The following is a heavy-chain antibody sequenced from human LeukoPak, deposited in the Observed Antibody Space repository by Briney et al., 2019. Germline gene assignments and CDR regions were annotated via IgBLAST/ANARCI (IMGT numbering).Heavy chain of an antibody. CDR1: GASISAYY. J-gene: IGHJ4*02. D-gene: IGHD5-24*01. Sequence: SETLSLTCTVSGASISAYYWSWIRQPPGKGLDWVGYMHHSGSTNYNPSLKGRVTISPDTSKNHFSLRLTSVTAADTAVYYCARGGPDLAMATTIDYWGQGTLVTVSS. CDR3: ARGGPDLAMATTIDY. V-gene: IGHV4-59*01. CDR2: MHHSGST.